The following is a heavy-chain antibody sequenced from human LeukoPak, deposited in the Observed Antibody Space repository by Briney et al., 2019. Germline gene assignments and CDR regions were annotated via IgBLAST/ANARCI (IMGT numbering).Heavy chain of an antibody. CDR1: GYTFTSYA. V-gene: IGHV7-4-1*02. Sequence: ASVKVSCKASGYTFTSYAMNWVRQAPGQGPEWMGWINTNTGNPTYAQGFTGRFVFSLDTSVSTAYLQISSLKAEDTAVYYCARVFKGGTSDYYYMDDWGKGTTVTVSS. CDR3: ARVFKGGTSDYYYMDD. D-gene: IGHD2-2*01. J-gene: IGHJ6*03. CDR2: INTNTGNP.